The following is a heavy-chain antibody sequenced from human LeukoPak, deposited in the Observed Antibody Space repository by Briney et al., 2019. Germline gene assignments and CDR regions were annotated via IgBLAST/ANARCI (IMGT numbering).Heavy chain of an antibody. Sequence: SETLSLTCTVSGGSIRSSYYYWGWIRQPPGKGLEWIGSIYDSGSTYYNPSLKSRVTISVDTSKNQFSLKLSSVTAADTAVYYCARVNYYDSSGSVDAFDIWGQGTMATVSS. V-gene: IGHV4-39*07. D-gene: IGHD3-22*01. CDR3: ARVNYYDSSGSVDAFDI. J-gene: IGHJ3*02. CDR1: GGSIRSSYYY. CDR2: IYDSGST.